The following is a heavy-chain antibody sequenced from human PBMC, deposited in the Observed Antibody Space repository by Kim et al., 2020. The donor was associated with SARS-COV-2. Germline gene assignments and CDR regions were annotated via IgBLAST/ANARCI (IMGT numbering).Heavy chain of an antibody. V-gene: IGHV1-2*06. CDR2: INPNSGGL. Sequence: ASVKVSCKASGYTFTGYYMHCVRQAPGQGLEWMGRINPNSGGLTYAQKFQGRDTMTRDTSISTAYMELSRLTSDDTAVYYCARRGEARTTGFRDYFYGLDVWGQGTTVTVSS. D-gene: IGHD1-7*01. CDR3: ARRGEARTTGFRDYFYGLDV. CDR1: GYTFTGYY. J-gene: IGHJ6*02.